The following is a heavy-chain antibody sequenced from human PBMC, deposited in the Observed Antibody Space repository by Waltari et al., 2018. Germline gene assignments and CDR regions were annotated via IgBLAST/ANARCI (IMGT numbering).Heavy chain of an antibody. Sequence: QVQLVQSGAEVKKPGSSVKVSCKASGGTFSSYTISWVRQAPGQGLEWMGRIIPILGIANYAQKFQGRVTITADKSTSTAYMELSSLRAEDTAVYYCVKVVVTAIRGDAFDIWGQGTMVTVSS. D-gene: IGHD2-21*02. J-gene: IGHJ3*02. CDR2: IIPILGIA. CDR1: GGTFSSYT. CDR3: VKVVVTAIRGDAFDI. V-gene: IGHV1-69*02.